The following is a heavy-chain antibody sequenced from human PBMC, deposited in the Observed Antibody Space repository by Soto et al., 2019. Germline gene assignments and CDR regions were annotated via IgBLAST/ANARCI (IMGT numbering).Heavy chain of an antibody. V-gene: IGHV3-53*01. CDR2: IYSGGST. Sequence: GGSLRLSCAASGFTVSSNYMSWVHQAPEKGLEWVSVIYSGGSTYYADSVKGRFTISRDNSKNTLYLQMNSLRAEDTAVYYCARELLFGSSSSWYLHDAFDIWGQGTMVTVSS. CDR1: GFTVSSNY. D-gene: IGHD6-13*01. CDR3: ARELLFGSSSSWYLHDAFDI. J-gene: IGHJ3*02.